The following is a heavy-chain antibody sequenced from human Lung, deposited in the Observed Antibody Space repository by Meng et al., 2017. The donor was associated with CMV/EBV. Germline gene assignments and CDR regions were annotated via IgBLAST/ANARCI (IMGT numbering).Heavy chain of an antibody. J-gene: IGHJ4*02. D-gene: IGHD3-10*01. CDR3: ARVLFMGSYYFDY. Sequence: GGSXRLSCAASGFTFSSYSMNWVRQAPGKGLEWVSSISSSSSYIYYADSVKGRFTISRDNAKNSLYLQMNSLRAEDTAVYYFARVLFMGSYYFDYWGQGTLVTVSS. CDR2: ISSSSSYI. V-gene: IGHV3-21*01. CDR1: GFTFSSYS.